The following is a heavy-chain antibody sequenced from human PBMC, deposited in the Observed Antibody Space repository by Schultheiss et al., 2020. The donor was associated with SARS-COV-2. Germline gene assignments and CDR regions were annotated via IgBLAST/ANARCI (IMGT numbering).Heavy chain of an antibody. D-gene: IGHD2-15*01. Sequence: SETLSLTCTVSGGSISSGGYYWSWIRQHPGKGLEWIGYIYYSGSTYYNPSLKSRVTISIDTSKNQFSLKLTSVTAADTAVYYCARFVRPPPKYCSGGSCYHYVMDVWGQGTTVTVSS. CDR2: IYYSGST. CDR3: ARFVRPPPKYCSGGSCYHYVMDV. J-gene: IGHJ6*02. V-gene: IGHV4-31*03. CDR1: GGSISSGGYY.